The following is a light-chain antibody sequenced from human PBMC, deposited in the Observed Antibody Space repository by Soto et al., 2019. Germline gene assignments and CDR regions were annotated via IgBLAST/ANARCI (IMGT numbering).Light chain of an antibody. V-gene: IGLV2-14*01. J-gene: IGLJ3*02. CDR1: GCDVGGYNY. CDR2: EVS. CDR3: SSYTSSSNWV. Sequence: QSALTQPDSVYGSPGQWISISCTGTGCDVGGYNYVSWYQQHPGKAPKLMIYEVSNRPSGVSNRFSGSKSGNTASLTISGLQAEDEAEYYFSSYTSSSNWVFGGGTKLTV.